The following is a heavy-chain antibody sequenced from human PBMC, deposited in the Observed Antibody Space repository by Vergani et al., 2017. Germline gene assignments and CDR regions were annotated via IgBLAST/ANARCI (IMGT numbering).Heavy chain of an antibody. CDR3: ARVHGDYAPPGEGRSD. D-gene: IGHD4-17*01. Sequence: QVQLVQSAAEVKKPGASVKVSCKTSGYTFTNYGISWVRQAPGQGLEWMGWISAYNGDTKYAQKLQGRVTMTRDTSTSTGYMELRSLRSDDTAVYYCARVHGDYAPPGEGRSDWGQGTLVTVSS. J-gene: IGHJ4*02. CDR1: GYTFTNYG. CDR2: ISAYNGDT. V-gene: IGHV1-18*01.